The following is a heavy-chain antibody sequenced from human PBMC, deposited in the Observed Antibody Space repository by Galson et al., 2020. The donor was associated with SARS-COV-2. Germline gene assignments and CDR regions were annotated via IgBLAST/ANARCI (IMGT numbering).Heavy chain of an antibody. V-gene: IGHV3-21*01. D-gene: IGHD3-3*01. Sequence: GGSLRLSCAASGFTFSSYSMNWVRQAPGKGLEWVSSISSSSSYIYNADPVKGRFTISRDTAKNSLYLQMNSLRAEDTAVYYCARRASIFGGGISWYYFYYYMDVWGKGTTVTVSS. CDR3: ARRASIFGGGISWYYFYYYMDV. J-gene: IGHJ6*03. CDR1: GFTFSSYS. CDR2: ISSSSSYI.